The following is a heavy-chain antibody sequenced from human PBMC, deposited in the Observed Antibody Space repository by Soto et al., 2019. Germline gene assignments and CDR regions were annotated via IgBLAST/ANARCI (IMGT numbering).Heavy chain of an antibody. CDR3: ARIFVWRFDP. Sequence: SETLSLTCSVSCDSISSYYWRCIRQPPGKGLEWIGSTYYSGNTNYNPSLKRRVTISVDTSKNQVSLRLNSVTAADTAVYYCARIFVWRFDPGGQGALVTVSS. CDR2: TYYSGNT. J-gene: IGHJ5*02. V-gene: IGHV4-59*01. CDR1: CDSISSYY. D-gene: IGHD3-9*01.